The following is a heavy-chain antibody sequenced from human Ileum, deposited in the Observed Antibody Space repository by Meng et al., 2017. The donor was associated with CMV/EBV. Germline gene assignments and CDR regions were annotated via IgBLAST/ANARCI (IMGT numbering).Heavy chain of an antibody. CDR1: GGSVSSFY. V-gene: IGHV4-4*07. Sequence: GQLEDSGPVLVKPSATLSLTRTVSGGSVSSFYWSWIRQPAGKGLEWIGRVYVSGSTNYNPSLKSRVTMSVDTSKNQFSLNLSSVTAADTAVYYCASTFSDTDWNFDYWGQGTLVTVSS. CDR2: VYVSGST. D-gene: IGHD1-1*01. J-gene: IGHJ4*02. CDR3: ASTFSDTDWNFDY.